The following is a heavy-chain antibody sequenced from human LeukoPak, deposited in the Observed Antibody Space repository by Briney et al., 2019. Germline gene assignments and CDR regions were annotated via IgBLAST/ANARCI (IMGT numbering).Heavy chain of an antibody. CDR2: FDPEDGET. Sequence: GASVKVSCKVSGYTLTELSMHWVRQAPGKGLEWMGGFDPEDGETIYAQKFQGRVTMTEDTSTDTAYMELSSLRSEDTAVYYCATGRFVNYDYVWGSYRIGYYFDYWGQGTLVTVSS. D-gene: IGHD3-16*02. V-gene: IGHV1-24*01. CDR3: ATGRFVNYDYVWGSYRIGYYFDY. J-gene: IGHJ4*02. CDR1: GYTLTELS.